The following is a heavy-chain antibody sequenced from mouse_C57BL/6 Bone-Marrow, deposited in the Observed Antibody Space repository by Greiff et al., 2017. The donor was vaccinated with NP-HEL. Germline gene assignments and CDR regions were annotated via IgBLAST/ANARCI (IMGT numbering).Heavy chain of an antibody. J-gene: IGHJ2*01. CDR3: ARLSYYGFDY. V-gene: IGHV5-12*01. D-gene: IGHD1-1*01. CDR2: ISNGGGST. CDR1: GFTFSDYY. Sequence: EVKLVESGGGLVQPGGSLKLSCAASGFTFSDYYMYWVRQTPEKRLEWVAYISNGGGSTYYPDTVKGRFTISRDNAKNTLYLQMSRLKSEDTAVHYCARLSYYGFDYWGQGTTLTVSS.